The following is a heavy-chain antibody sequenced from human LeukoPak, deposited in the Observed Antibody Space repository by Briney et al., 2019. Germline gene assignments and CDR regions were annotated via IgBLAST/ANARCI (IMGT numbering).Heavy chain of an antibody. CDR2: IKQDGSEK. CDR3: ARDQAAELRYFDWLPSDAFDI. Sequence: PGGSLRLSCAASRFTFRNNWMSWVRQAPGKGLEWVANIKQDGSEKNYVDSVKGRFIISRDNAKNSLYLQMNSLRAEDTAVYYCARDQAAELRYFDWLPSDAFDIWGQGTMVTVS. D-gene: IGHD3-9*01. J-gene: IGHJ3*02. CDR1: RFTFRNNW. V-gene: IGHV3-7*01.